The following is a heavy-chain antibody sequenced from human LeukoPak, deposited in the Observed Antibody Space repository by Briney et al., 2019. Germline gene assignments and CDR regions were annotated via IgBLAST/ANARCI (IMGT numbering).Heavy chain of an antibody. V-gene: IGHV3-33*01. CDR1: GFAFNTYA. CDR2: IWHDGSHK. Sequence: PGRTLRLSCAASGFAFNTYAMHWGRQAPGQGLEWVALIWHDGSHKFYSNPLRGKFTICRDTYQNTVPLQMNTLRPEDTAVYYCDSEIFGSGSYPDFWGQGPPVTVSS. CDR3: DSEIFGSGSYPDF. D-gene: IGHD3-10*01. J-gene: IGHJ4*02.